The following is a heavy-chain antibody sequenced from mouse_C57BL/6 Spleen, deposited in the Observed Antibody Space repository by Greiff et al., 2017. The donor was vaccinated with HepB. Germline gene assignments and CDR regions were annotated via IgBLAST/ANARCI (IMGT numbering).Heavy chain of an antibody. CDR2: SRNKANDYTT. V-gene: IGHV7-1*01. Sequence: EVNVVESGGGLVQSGRSLRLSCATSGFTFSDFYMEWVRQAPGKGLEWIAASRNKANDYTTEYSASVKGRFIVSRDTSQSILYLQMNALRAEDTASYYCARDGLYEYDEGYAMDYWGQGTSVTVSS. J-gene: IGHJ4*01. CDR1: GFTFSDFY. CDR3: ARDGLYEYDEGYAMDY. D-gene: IGHD2-4*01.